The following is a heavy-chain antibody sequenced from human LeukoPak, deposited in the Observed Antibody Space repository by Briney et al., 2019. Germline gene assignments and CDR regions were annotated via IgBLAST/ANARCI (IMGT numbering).Heavy chain of an antibody. D-gene: IGHD3-22*01. CDR2: MNPNNGGT. V-gene: IGHV1-2*02. J-gene: IGHJ3*01. CDR3: ARDLGSTIIVGGDAFDL. CDR1: GYTFSDYY. Sequence: GASVKVSCKASGYTFSDYYLHWVRQAPGQGLEWMGWMNPNNGGTNYAQKFQGRITMTGDTSTAYLELSRLRSDDTAVYYCARDLGSTIIVGGDAFDLWGQGTMVTVSS.